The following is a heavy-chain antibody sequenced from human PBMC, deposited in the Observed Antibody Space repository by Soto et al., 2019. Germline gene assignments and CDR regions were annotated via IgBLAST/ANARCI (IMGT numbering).Heavy chain of an antibody. J-gene: IGHJ3*02. CDR1: GFTFSSYA. V-gene: IGHV3-30-3*01. CDR2: ISYDGSNK. D-gene: IGHD5-12*01. Sequence: QTGGSLRLSCAASGFTFSSYAMHWVRQAPGKGLEWVAVISYDGSNKYYADSVKGRFTISRDNSKNTLYLQMNSLRAEDTAVYYCARDSGVATRYAFDIWGQGTMVTVSS. CDR3: ARDSGVATRYAFDI.